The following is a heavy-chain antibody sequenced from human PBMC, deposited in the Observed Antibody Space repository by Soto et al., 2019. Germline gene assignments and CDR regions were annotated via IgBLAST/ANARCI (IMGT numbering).Heavy chain of an antibody. D-gene: IGHD3-3*01. CDR1: GFTFSSYA. J-gene: IGHJ3*02. V-gene: IGHV3-30-3*01. CDR3: ARDLVFGVAGGI. Sequence: QVQLVESGGGVVQTGRSLRLSCAASGFTFSSYAMHWVRQAPGKGLEWVAVISYDGSNKYYADSVKGRFTISRDNSKNTLYLQMNSLRAEDTAVYYCARDLVFGVAGGIWGQGTMVTVSS. CDR2: ISYDGSNK.